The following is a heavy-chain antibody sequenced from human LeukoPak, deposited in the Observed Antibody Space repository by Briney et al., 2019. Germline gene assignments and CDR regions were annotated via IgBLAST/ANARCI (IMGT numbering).Heavy chain of an antibody. Sequence: TLGSLRLSCAACGFTFSSYAMSCVRQALGEGLEWVSAISGSGGSTYYADSVKGRFTISRDNSKNTLYLQMNRLRAEDTAVYYCAKDSTWIQLWFEYWGQGTLVTVSS. J-gene: IGHJ4*02. CDR1: GFTFSSYA. CDR3: AKDSTWIQLWFEY. D-gene: IGHD5-18*01. V-gene: IGHV3-23*01. CDR2: ISGSGGST.